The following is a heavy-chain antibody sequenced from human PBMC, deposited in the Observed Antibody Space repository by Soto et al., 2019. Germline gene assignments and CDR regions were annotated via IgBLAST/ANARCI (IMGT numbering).Heavy chain of an antibody. Sequence: WGSLRVACVPSVLSVVVSYMAWFRQSPQRGLEWISVIYPDDNTYYAESVRGRFTLSKDSSRNTVSLQMNSLRAEDTAVYYCARLPGAFYYDNSDYDFHDYWGHGTLVTVSS. J-gene: IGHJ4*01. V-gene: IGHV3-53*01. D-gene: IGHD3-22*01. CDR1: VLSVVVSY. CDR3: ARLPGAFYYDNSDYDFHDY. CDR2: IYPDDNT.